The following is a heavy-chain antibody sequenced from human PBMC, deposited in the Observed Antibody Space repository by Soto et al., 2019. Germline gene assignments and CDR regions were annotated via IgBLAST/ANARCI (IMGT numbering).Heavy chain of an antibody. CDR2: ISRTSDYI. CDR3: AKQNWNDRGYFDY. D-gene: IGHD1-1*01. J-gene: IGHJ4*02. V-gene: IGHV3-21*04. CDR1: GFTFSSYS. Sequence: GGSLRLSCAASGFTFSSYSMNWVRQAPGKGLEWVSSISRTSDYIYYANSVKGRLTISRDNAKNLLYLQMNSLRAEDTAVYYCAKQNWNDRGYFDYWGQGTLVTVSS.